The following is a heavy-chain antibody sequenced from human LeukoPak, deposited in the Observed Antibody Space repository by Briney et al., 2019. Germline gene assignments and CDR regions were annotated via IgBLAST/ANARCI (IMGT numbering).Heavy chain of an antibody. V-gene: IGHV3-15*01. J-gene: IGHJ3*02. Sequence: GGSLRLSCAASGFTFSNAWMSWVRQAPGKGLEWVGRIKSKTDGGTTDYAAPVKGRFTISRDDSKNTLYLQMNSLKTEDTAVYYCTTERYYGDYPDAFDIWGQGTMVTASS. CDR3: TTERYYGDYPDAFDI. CDR2: IKSKTDGGTT. CDR1: GFTFSNAW. D-gene: IGHD4-17*01.